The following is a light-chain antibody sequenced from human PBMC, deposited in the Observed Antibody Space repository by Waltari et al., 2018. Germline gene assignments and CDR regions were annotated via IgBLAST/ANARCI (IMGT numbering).Light chain of an antibody. Sequence: QSALPQPASVSGSPGQSITISCTGTNSDVGSYNFVSWFQQHPGEDPKLMIYEVTNRPSGVSNRFSGSKSGNTAALVSSGLQGEDEADYYCSSYTTSRTYVFGTGTKVTVL. CDR2: EVT. J-gene: IGLJ1*01. CDR1: NSDVGSYNF. V-gene: IGLV2-14*01. CDR3: SSYTTSRTYV.